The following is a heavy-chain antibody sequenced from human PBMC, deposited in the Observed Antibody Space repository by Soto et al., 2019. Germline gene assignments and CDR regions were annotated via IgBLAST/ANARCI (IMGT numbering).Heavy chain of an antibody. J-gene: IGHJ4*02. D-gene: IGHD6-19*01. CDR2: IYYSGYT. CDR3: ARQGGGYSSGWYSFDY. Sequence: SETLSLTCSVSGGSISISISYWAWIRQPPGKGLEWIGNIYYSGYTYYNPSLKSRLTISVDTSKSQFSLKLSSVTAADTAVYYCARQGGGYSSGWYSFDYWGQGTPVTVSS. V-gene: IGHV4-39*07. CDR1: GGSISISISY.